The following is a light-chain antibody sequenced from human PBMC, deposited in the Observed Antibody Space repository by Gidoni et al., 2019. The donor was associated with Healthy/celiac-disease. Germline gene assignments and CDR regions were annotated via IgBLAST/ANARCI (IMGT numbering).Light chain of an antibody. CDR3: GTWDSSLSGNWV. J-gene: IGLJ3*02. CDR2: DNN. CDR1: SSNIGNNY. Sequence: QSVLTQPPSVSAAPGQKVTISCSGSSSNIGNNYVSWYQQLPGTAPKLLIYDNNKRPSGIPDRFSGSKSGTSATLGITGLLTGDEADYYCGTWDSSLSGNWVFGGGTKLTVL. V-gene: IGLV1-51*01.